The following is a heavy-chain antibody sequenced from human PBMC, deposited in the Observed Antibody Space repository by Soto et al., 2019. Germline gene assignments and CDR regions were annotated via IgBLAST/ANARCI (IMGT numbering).Heavy chain of an antibody. CDR1: GYTFTSYD. Sequence: QVQLVQSGAEVKKPGASVKVSCKASGYTFTSYDINWVRQATGQGLEWMGWMNPNSGNTGYAQKFQGRVTMTRNTPISTAYMELSSLRSEDTAVYYCARRRYCSSTSCQNWFDPWGQGTLVTVSS. CDR3: ARRRYCSSTSCQNWFDP. CDR2: MNPNSGNT. D-gene: IGHD2-2*01. J-gene: IGHJ5*02. V-gene: IGHV1-8*01.